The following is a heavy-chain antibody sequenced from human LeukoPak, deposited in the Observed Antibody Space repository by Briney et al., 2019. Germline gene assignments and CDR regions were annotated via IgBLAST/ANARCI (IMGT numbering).Heavy chain of an antibody. CDR3: ARTTSMSYVGDAFDI. V-gene: IGHV3-23*01. D-gene: IGHD1-26*01. Sequence: GGSLRLSCAASGFTFSSYGMSWVRQAPGKGLEWVSAISGSGGSTYYADSVKGRFTISRDNSKNTLYLQMNSLRAEDTAVYYCARTTSMSYVGDAFDIWGQGTMVTVSS. CDR1: GFTFSSYG. CDR2: ISGSGGST. J-gene: IGHJ3*02.